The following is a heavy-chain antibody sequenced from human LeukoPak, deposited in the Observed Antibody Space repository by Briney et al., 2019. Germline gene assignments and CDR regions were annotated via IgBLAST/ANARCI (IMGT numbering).Heavy chain of an antibody. CDR1: GFTFSSYG. V-gene: IGHV3-13*05. Sequence: GGSLRLSCAASGFTFSSYGMHWVRQATGKGLEWVSAIGTAGDPYYPGSVKGRFTISRENAKNSLYLQMNSLRAGDTAVYYCARGRRFGEFFWFDPWGQGTLVTVSS. CDR3: ARGRRFGEFFWFDP. CDR2: IGTAGDP. J-gene: IGHJ5*02. D-gene: IGHD3-10*01.